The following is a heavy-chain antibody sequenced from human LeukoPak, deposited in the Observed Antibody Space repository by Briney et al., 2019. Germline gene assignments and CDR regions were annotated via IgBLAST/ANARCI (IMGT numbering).Heavy chain of an antibody. V-gene: IGHV3-23*01. CDR1: GFTFSSYA. D-gene: IGHD1-14*01. CDR3: ASPLRMDPLYGMDV. Sequence: GGSLRLSCAASGFTFSSYAMSWVRQAPGKGLEWVSAISGSGGSTYYADSVKGRFTISRDNAKNSLYLQMNSLRAEDTAVYYCASPLRMDPLYGMDVWGQGTTVTVSS. CDR2: ISGSGGST. J-gene: IGHJ6*02.